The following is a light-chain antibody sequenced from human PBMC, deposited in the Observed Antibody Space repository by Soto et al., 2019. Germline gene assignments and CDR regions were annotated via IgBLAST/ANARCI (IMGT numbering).Light chain of an antibody. J-gene: IGKJ4*01. V-gene: IGKV3-15*01. CDR1: QNVNSN. Sequence: EIVMTQSPATLSVSPGERATLSCRASQNVNSNLAWYQQKPGQAPRLLIYGASTRATGIPARFSGSGSGTEFTLTISSLPSEDFAVYYCPQYNNWPLAFGGGTRVEIK. CDR2: GAS. CDR3: PQYNNWPLA.